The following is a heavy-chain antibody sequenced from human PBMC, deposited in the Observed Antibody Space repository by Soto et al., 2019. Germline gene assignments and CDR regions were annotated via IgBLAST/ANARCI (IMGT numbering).Heavy chain of an antibody. J-gene: IGHJ3*01. V-gene: IGHV3-48*01. Sequence: PGGSVRLSCAASGFTFGSYSMNWVRQAPGKGMEWISYISSSSSTIFYADSVKGRFTISRDNAKNSPYLQMNSLRAEDTAVYYCARPSGYCSSTSCKGGDVFYFCGQGTFVT. CDR3: ARPSGYCSSTSCKGGDVFYF. CDR1: GFTFGSYS. D-gene: IGHD2-2*01. CDR2: ISSSSSTI.